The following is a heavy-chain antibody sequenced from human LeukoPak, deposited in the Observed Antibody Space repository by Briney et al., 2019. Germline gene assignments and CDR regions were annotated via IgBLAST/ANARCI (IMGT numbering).Heavy chain of an antibody. CDR2: ISSSGSTI. CDR1: GFTFSDYY. D-gene: IGHD6-6*01. V-gene: IGHV3-11*04. J-gene: IGHJ6*03. Sequence: GGSLRLSCAASGFTFSDYYMSWIHQAPGKGPEWVSYISSSGSTIYYADSLKGRFTISRDNAKNSLYLQMNSLRAEDTAVYYCARSVYSSSSYYYYYMDVWGKGTTVTVSS. CDR3: ARSVYSSSSYYYYYMDV.